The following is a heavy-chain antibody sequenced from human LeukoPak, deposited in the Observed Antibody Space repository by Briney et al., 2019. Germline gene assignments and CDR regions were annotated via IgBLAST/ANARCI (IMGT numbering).Heavy chain of an antibody. CDR1: GFTFSSYG. Sequence: PGGSLRLSCAASGFTFSSYGMHWVRQAPGKGLEWVAVISYDGSNKYYADSVKGRFTISRDNSTNTLYLQMNSLRAEDTAIYYCAKDARYCSGGSCYSSHYFDYWGQGTLVTVSS. V-gene: IGHV3-30*18. J-gene: IGHJ4*02. CDR3: AKDARYCSGGSCYSSHYFDY. CDR2: ISYDGSNK. D-gene: IGHD2-15*01.